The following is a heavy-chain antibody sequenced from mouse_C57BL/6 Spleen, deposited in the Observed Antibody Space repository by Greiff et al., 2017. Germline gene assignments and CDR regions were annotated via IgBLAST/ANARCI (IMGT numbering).Heavy chain of an antibody. D-gene: IGHD2-2*01. J-gene: IGHJ3*01. V-gene: IGHV1-4*01. CDR3: ARWGGYDVAWFAY. CDR1: GYTFTSYT. Sequence: VQLQQSGAELARPGASVKMSCKASGYTFTSYTMHWVKQRPGQGLEWIGYINPSSGYTKYNQKFKDKATLTADKSSSTAYMQLSSLTSEDSAVYYCARWGGYDVAWFAYWGQGTLVTVSA. CDR2: INPSSGYT.